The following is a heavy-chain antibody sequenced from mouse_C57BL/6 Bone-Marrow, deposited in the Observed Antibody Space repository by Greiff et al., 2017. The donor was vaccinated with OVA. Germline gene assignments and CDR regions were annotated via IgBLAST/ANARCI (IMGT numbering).Heavy chain of an antibody. J-gene: IGHJ4*01. D-gene: IGHD1-1*01. CDR1: GYTFTSYD. Sequence: QVQLKQSGPELVKPGASVKLSCKASGYTFTSYDINWVKQRPGQGLEWIGWIYPRDGSTKYNEKFKGKATLTVDTSSSTAYMELHSLTSEDSAVYFCARREICMTTVVARAMDYWGQGTSVTVSS. CDR2: IYPRDGST. V-gene: IGHV1-85*01. CDR3: ARREICMTTVVARAMDY.